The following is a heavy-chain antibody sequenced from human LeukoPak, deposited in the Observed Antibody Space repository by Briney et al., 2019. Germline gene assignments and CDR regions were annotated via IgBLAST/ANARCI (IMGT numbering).Heavy chain of an antibody. CDR3: ARVPSYQLPRGPQYNWFDP. Sequence: ASVKVSCKASGYTFTSYGISWVRQAPGQGLEWMGWISAYNGNTNYALKLQGRVTMTTDTSTSTAYMELRSLRSDDTAVYYCARVPSYQLPRGPQYNWFDPWGQGTLVTVSS. J-gene: IGHJ5*02. D-gene: IGHD2-2*01. CDR1: GYTFTSYG. V-gene: IGHV1-18*01. CDR2: ISAYNGNT.